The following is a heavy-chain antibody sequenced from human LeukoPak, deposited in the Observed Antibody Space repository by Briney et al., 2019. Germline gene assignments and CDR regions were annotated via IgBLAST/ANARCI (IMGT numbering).Heavy chain of an antibody. CDR2: IYYSGST. Sequence: SETLSLTCTVSGGSISSSSYYWGWIRQHPGKGLEWIGSIYYSGSTYYNPSLKSRVAISVDTSKNQFSLKLSSVTAADTAVYYCARLDTGYSSSWYPASYYYYMDVWGKGTTVTISS. J-gene: IGHJ6*03. D-gene: IGHD6-13*01. V-gene: IGHV4-39*01. CDR3: ARLDTGYSSSWYPASYYYYMDV. CDR1: GGSISSSSYY.